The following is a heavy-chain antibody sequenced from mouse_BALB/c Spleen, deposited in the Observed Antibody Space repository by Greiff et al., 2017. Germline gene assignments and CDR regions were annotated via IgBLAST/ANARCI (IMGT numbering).Heavy chain of an antibody. CDR2: INPSNGRT. Sequence: QVQLQQPGAELVKPGASVKLSCKASGYTFTSYWMHWVKQRPGQGLEWIGEINPSNGRTNYNEKFKSKATLTVDKSSSTAYMQLSSLTSEDSAVYYCARYPSLRLLAMDYWGQGTSVTVSS. V-gene: IGHV1S81*02. CDR3: ARYPSLRLLAMDY. D-gene: IGHD1-2*01. CDR1: GYTFTSYW. J-gene: IGHJ4*01.